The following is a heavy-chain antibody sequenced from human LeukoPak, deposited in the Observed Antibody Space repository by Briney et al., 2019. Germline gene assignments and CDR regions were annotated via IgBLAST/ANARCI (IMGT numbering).Heavy chain of an antibody. V-gene: IGHV4-59*08. CDR2: ISDSGST. J-gene: IGHJ3*02. CDR3: ARRIAAADAFDI. D-gene: IGHD6-13*01. Sequence: SETLSLTCIVSGVSISSYYWSWIRQPPGKGLEWVGYISDSGSTNYNASLKSRVTISVDTSKNQFSLKLSSVPAADTAVYYCARRIAAADAFDIWGQGTMVTVSS. CDR1: GVSISSYY.